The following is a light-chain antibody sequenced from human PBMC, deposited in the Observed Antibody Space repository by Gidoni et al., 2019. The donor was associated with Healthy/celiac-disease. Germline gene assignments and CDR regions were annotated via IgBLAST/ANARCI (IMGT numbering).Light chain of an antibody. J-gene: IGKJ4*01. CDR2: GAS. CDR1: QSVSSN. Sequence: EIVMTQSPATLSVSPGERATLSCRASQSVSSNLAWYQQKPGQAPRRLIYGASTRATGIPARFSGSGSGTEFTLTISSLQSEDFAVYYCQQYNNWPLTCGGXTKVEIK. V-gene: IGKV3-15*01. CDR3: QQYNNWPLT.